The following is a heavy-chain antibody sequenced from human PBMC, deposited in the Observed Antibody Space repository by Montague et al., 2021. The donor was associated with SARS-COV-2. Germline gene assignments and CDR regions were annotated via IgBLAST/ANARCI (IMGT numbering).Heavy chain of an antibody. V-gene: IGHV3-33*01. Sequence: SLRLSCAASGFTFSSYGMHWVRQAPGKGLEWVAVIWDDGSNKYYADSVKGRFTISRDNSKNTLYLQMNSLRAEDTAVYYCARDLVGATYFDYWGQGTLVTVSS. CDR3: ARDLVGATYFDY. D-gene: IGHD1-26*01. CDR2: IWDDGSNK. CDR1: GFTFSSYG. J-gene: IGHJ4*02.